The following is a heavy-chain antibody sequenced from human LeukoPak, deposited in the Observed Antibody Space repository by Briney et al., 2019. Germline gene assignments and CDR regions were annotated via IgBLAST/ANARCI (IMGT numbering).Heavy chain of an antibody. CDR3: ARREAGTTSRFDY. CDR2: IYPGDSET. CDR1: GYSFISHW. J-gene: IGHJ4*02. V-gene: IGHV5-51*01. Sequence: GESLKVSCRGSGYSFISHWIAWVRQMPGKGLEWMGIIYPGDSETRYSPSFQGQVTISADKSISTAYLQWSSLKASDTAMYYCARREAGTTSRFDYWGQGSLATVSS. D-gene: IGHD1-7*01.